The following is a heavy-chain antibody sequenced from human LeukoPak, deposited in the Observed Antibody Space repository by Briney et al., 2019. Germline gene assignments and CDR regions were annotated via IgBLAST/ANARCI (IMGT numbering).Heavy chain of an antibody. J-gene: IGHJ4*02. CDR1: GGSISSNNYF. D-gene: IGHD3-10*01. V-gene: IGHV4-39*01. Sequence: KSSETLSLTCTVSGGSISSNNYFWGWIRQPPGRGLEWIGSIYYSGSTYYNPSLKSRVTISVDTSKNQFSLKLSSVTAADTAVYYCARRRGGSGIFDYWGQGALVTVSS. CDR3: ARRRGGSGIFDY. CDR2: IYYSGST.